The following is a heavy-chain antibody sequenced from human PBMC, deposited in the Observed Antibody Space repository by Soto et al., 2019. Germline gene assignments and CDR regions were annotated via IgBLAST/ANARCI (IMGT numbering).Heavy chain of an antibody. CDR1: GFTFINAW. D-gene: IGHD1-1*01. J-gene: IGHJ4*02. CDR3: TTEKGTSKLYYFDS. CDR2: INSKSDGGTT. V-gene: IGHV3-15*07. Sequence: GGSLRLSCAASGFTFINAWMNWVRQAPGRGLEWVGRINSKSDGGTTDYAAPVKGRFTISRDDSKNTLFLQMNSLKTEDTAVYYCTTEKGTSKLYYFDSWGQGTLVTVSS.